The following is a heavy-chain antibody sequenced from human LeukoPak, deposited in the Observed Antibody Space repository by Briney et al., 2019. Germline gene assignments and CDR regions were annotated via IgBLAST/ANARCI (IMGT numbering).Heavy chain of an antibody. CDR3: AKEGGYCSSTSCYPMYFDY. V-gene: IGHV3-23*01. CDR1: GFTFSNYA. J-gene: IGHJ4*02. D-gene: IGHD2-2*01. Sequence: GGSLRLSRAASGFTFSNYAMSWVRRAPGKGLEGFSAISDSGAGTYYADSVKGRFTISRDNSKNTLYLQMNSLRAEDTAVYYCAKEGGYCSSTSCYPMYFDYWGQGTLVTVSS. CDR2: ISDSGAGT.